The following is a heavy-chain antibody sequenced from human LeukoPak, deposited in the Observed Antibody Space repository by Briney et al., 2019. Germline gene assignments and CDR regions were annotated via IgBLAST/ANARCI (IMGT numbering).Heavy chain of an antibody. CDR1: GGSISNYY. J-gene: IGHJ4*02. V-gene: IGHV4-59*01. CDR2: RYYTGSA. Sequence: SETLSLTCTVSGGSISNYYCSWIRQAPGKGLEWIGSRYYTGSASYSSSLRSRATISLGTSKNQFSLKLTSVTAADTAVYYCARMWLRLEGFDYWGQGTLVTVSS. CDR3: ARMWLRLEGFDY. D-gene: IGHD5-12*01.